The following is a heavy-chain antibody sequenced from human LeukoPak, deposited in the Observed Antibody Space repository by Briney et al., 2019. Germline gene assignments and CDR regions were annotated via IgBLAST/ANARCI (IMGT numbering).Heavy chain of an antibody. CDR2: ISSYSSTI. CDR1: GFTFSSYS. V-gene: IGHV3-48*01. J-gene: IGHJ3*01. Sequence: GGSLRLSCAASGFTFSSYSMNWVRQAPGKGLEWVSYISSYSSTIQYADSAKGRFTISRDSAKNSLYLEMNSLRAEDTAVYYCARDGVALYWGQGTMVTVSS. D-gene: IGHD2-15*01. CDR3: ARDGVALY.